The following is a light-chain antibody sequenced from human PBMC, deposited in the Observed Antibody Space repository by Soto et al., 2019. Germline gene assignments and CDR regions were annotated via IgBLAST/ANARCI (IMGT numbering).Light chain of an antibody. CDR1: QSVSSY. V-gene: IGKV3-11*01. Sequence: EIVLTQSPATLSLSPGERATLSCRASQSVSSYLAWHQQKPGQAPRLLIYDASKRATGIPARFSGSGSGTDFTLTISSLEPEDFAVYYCQQRSNWPPTWTFGQGTKVEIK. J-gene: IGKJ1*01. CDR3: QQRSNWPPTWT. CDR2: DAS.